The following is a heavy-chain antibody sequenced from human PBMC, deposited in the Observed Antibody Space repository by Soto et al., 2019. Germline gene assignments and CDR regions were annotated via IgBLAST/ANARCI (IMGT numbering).Heavy chain of an antibody. Sequence: GGSLRLSCAASGFTFSSYAMSWVRQAPGKGLEWVSAISGSGGSTYYADSVKGRFTISRDNSKNTLYLQMNSLRAEDTAVYYCAKDQLIVLMVYPREGGVAFDIWGQGTMVTVSS. D-gene: IGHD2-8*01. CDR3: AKDQLIVLMVYPREGGVAFDI. CDR2: ISGSGGST. V-gene: IGHV3-23*01. CDR1: GFTFSSYA. J-gene: IGHJ3*02.